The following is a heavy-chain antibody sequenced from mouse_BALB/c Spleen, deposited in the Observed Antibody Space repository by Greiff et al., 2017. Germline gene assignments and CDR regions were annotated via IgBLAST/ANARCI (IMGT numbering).Heavy chain of an antibody. V-gene: IGHV1-54*01. CDR1: GYAFTNYS. CDR2: INPGSGGT. Sequence: QVQLQQSGAELVRPGTSVKVSCKASGYAFTNYSIEWVKQRPGQVLEWIGVINPGSGGTNYNEKFKGKATLTADKSSSTAYMQLSSLTSDDSAVYFCARSDYYYGSSYWYFDVWGAGTTVTVSS. D-gene: IGHD1-1*01. CDR3: ARSDYYYGSSYWYFDV. J-gene: IGHJ1*01.